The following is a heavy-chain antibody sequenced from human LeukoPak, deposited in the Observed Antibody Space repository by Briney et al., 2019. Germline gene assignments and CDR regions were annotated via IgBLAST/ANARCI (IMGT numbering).Heavy chain of an antibody. CDR1: GFTFSSYT. V-gene: IGHV3-23*01. D-gene: IGHD3-3*01. J-gene: IGHJ4*02. Sequence: GGSLRLSCAASGFTFSSYTMSWVRQAPGKGLEWVSAISGSGGGTYYADSVKGRFTISRDNSKNTLYLQMNSLRAEDTAVYYCAKPYYDFWSGYYRSFDYWGQGTLVTVSS. CDR3: AKPYYDFWSGYYRSFDY. CDR2: ISGSGGGT.